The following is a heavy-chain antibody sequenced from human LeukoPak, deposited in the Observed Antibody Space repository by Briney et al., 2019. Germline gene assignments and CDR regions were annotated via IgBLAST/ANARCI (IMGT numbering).Heavy chain of an antibody. CDR3: ARDLLDYDILTGYYRHLAFDI. CDR1: GYTFTGYY. CDR2: INPNSGGT. Sequence: ASVKVSCKAFGYTFTGYYMQWVRQAPGQGLEWMGWINPNSGGTNYAQKFQGRVTMTSDTSISTAYMELSRLRSDDTAVYYCARDLLDYDILTGYYRHLAFDIWGQGTMVTVSS. D-gene: IGHD3-9*01. J-gene: IGHJ3*02. V-gene: IGHV1-2*02.